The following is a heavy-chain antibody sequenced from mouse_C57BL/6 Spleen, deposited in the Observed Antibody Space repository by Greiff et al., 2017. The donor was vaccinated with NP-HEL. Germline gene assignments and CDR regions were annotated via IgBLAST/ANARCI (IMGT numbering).Heavy chain of an antibody. Sequence: QVQLQQPGAELVKPGASVKMSCKASGYTFTSYWITWVKQRPGQGLEWIGDIYPGSGSTNYNEKFKSKATLTVDTSSSTAYMQLRSLASEDSAVYYCARNYYGRFYAMDYWGKGTSVTVSS. CDR2: IYPGSGST. D-gene: IGHD1-1*01. CDR3: ARNYYGRFYAMDY. V-gene: IGHV1-55*01. CDR1: GYTFTSYW. J-gene: IGHJ4*01.